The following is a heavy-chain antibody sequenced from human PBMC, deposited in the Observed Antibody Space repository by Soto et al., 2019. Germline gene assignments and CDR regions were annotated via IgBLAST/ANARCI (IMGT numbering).Heavy chain of an antibody. Sequence: PGGSLRLSCAASGFTFSSYAMSWVRLAPGKGLEWVSAISGSGGSTYYADSVKGRFTISRDNSKNTLYLQMNSLRAEDTAVYYCAKDNDRGVINYFDYWGRGTLVTVSS. V-gene: IGHV3-23*01. CDR3: AKDNDRGVINYFDY. D-gene: IGHD3-10*02. CDR2: ISGSGGST. CDR1: GFTFSSYA. J-gene: IGHJ4*02.